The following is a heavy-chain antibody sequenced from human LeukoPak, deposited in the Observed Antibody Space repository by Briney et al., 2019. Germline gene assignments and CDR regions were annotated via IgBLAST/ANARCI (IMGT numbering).Heavy chain of an antibody. Sequence: GGSLRLSCAASGFTFSDHDMDWVRQAPGKGLEWIGRAKNKAQRYTTEYAASVSGRFTIAREDSKSTLSLQMNSLKSEDTAVYYCARDEVYYDSSGYYYGYFDYWGQGTLVTVSS. J-gene: IGHJ4*02. CDR3: ARDEVYYDSSGYYYGYFDY. D-gene: IGHD3-22*01. V-gene: IGHV3-72*01. CDR1: GFTFSDHD. CDR2: AKNKAQRYTT.